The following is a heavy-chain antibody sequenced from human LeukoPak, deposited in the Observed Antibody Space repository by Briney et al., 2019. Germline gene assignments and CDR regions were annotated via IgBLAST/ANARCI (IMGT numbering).Heavy chain of an antibody. D-gene: IGHD2/OR15-2a*01. CDR1: GFTFSSYW. Sequence: GGSLRLSCVASGFTFSSYWMHWVRQDPRKGLVWVSRINGDGRNINYADSVRGRFTISRDNAKNSLYLQMNSLRAEDTAVYYCARDRRSFGFDYWGQGTLVTVSS. CDR2: INGDGRNI. J-gene: IGHJ4*02. CDR3: ARDRRSFGFDY. V-gene: IGHV3-74*01.